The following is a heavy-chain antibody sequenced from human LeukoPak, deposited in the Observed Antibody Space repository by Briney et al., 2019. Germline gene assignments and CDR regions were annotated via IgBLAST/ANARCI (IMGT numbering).Heavy chain of an antibody. J-gene: IGHJ5*02. CDR2: ISPSGGST. V-gene: IGHV1-46*01. D-gene: IGHD3-10*01. CDR1: GYTFTSNY. Sequence: ASVKVSCKAFGYTFTSNYMHWVRQAPGQGPEWMGAISPSGGSTTYAQKFQGRVTLTRDMSTSTDYLELSSLRSEDTAVYYCARDNSVRDEAWWCNPWGQGTLVTVSS. CDR3: ARDNSVRDEAWWCNP.